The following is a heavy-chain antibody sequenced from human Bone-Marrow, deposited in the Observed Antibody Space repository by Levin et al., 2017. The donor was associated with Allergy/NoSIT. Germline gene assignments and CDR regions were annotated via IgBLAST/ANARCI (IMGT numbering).Heavy chain of an antibody. CDR2: IKEDGSET. CDR1: GFSFSRYW. Sequence: ASVKVSCAASGFSFSRYWMSWVRQAPGKGPQWVANIKEDGSETYYVDSVKGRFTISRDNAKNSLYLQLNSLRVEDTAVYYCARDVDRGRFDYWGQGTLVTVSS. CDR3: ARDVDRGRFDY. D-gene: IGHD2-21*01. J-gene: IGHJ4*02. V-gene: IGHV3-7*01.